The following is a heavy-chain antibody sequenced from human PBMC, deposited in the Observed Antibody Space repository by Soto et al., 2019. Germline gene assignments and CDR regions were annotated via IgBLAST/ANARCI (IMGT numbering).Heavy chain of an antibody. D-gene: IGHD1-26*01. J-gene: IGHJ6*02. CDR2: ISSSSSYT. CDR1: GFTFSDYY. Sequence: GGSLRLSCVASGFTFSDYYMSWIRQAPGKGLEWVSYISSSSSYTNYADSVKGRFTISRDNAKNSLYLQMNSLRAEDTAVYYCARVRKVGATGPYYYYGMDVWGQGTTVTVSS. V-gene: IGHV3-11*05. CDR3: ARVRKVGATGPYYYYGMDV.